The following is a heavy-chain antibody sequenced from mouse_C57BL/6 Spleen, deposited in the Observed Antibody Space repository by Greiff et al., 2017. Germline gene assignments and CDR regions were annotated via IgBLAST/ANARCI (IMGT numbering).Heavy chain of an antibody. J-gene: IGHJ3*01. CDR1: GYTFTGYW. CDR2: ILPGSGST. Sequence: QVQLQQSGAELMKPGASVKLSCKATGYTFTGYWIEWVKQRPGHGLEWIGEILPGSGSTNYNEKFKGKATFTADTSSNTAYMQLSSLTTEDSAIYYGARKRIYYDYDGWFAYWGQGTLVTVSA. V-gene: IGHV1-9*01. CDR3: ARKRIYYDYDGWFAY. D-gene: IGHD2-4*01.